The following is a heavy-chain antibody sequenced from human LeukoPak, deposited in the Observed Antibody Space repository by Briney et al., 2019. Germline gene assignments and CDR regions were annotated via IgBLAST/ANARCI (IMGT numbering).Heavy chain of an antibody. CDR1: GYTFTSYG. CDR2: ISAYNGNT. J-gene: IGHJ6*03. CDR3: ARNPYRHLYYYYYMDV. V-gene: IGHV1-18*01. Sequence: ASVKVSCKASGYTFTSYGISWVRQAPGQGHEWMGRISAYNGNTNYAQKLQGRVTMTTDTTTSTAYMELRSLRSDDTAVYDCARNPYRHLYYYYYMDVWGKGTTVTVS.